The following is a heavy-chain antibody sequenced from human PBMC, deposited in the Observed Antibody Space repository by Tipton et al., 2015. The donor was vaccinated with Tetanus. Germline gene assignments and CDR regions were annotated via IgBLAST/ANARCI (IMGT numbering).Heavy chain of an antibody. J-gene: IGHJ3*02. CDR2: VSYSGST. Sequence: TLSLTCTVSGASISSNTYYWGWIRQPPGKGLEWIASVSYSGSTYYNPSLKSRVTMSLDTSKNQLSLKLTSVTAADTAVYYCARAANRSRRRGYDIWGQGKMVIVSS. CDR3: ARAANRSRRRGYDI. D-gene: IGHD2-15*01. V-gene: IGHV4-39*07. CDR1: GASISSNTYY.